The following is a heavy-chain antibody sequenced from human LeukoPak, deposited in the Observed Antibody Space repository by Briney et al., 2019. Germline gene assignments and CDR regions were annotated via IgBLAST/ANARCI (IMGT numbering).Heavy chain of an antibody. V-gene: IGHV4-39*01. CDR1: GGSISCSNSY. CDR3: ARCGRVAVAGPDC. J-gene: IGHJ4*02. D-gene: IGHD6-19*01. Sequence: SEPLSLTCTVSGGSISCSNSYWGWIRQPPGKGLGWIGNIYYSGITFYNPSLKSRVTISVDTSKNRFSLRLNSVTAADTAVYYCARCGRVAVAGPDCWGQGTL. CDR2: IYYSGIT.